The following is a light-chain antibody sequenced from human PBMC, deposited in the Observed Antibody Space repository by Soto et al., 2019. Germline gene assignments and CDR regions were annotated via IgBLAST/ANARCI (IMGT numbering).Light chain of an antibody. Sequence: EIVMTQSPATLSVSPGERVTLSCRASQSVSSRLAWYHQKPGQSPRLLIYGASTRATGIPARFSGSGSGTEFTLTISSLQSEDFGLYYCHQYNNFWTFGQGTKVDSK. CDR3: HQYNNFWT. CDR1: QSVSSR. J-gene: IGKJ1*01. V-gene: IGKV3-15*01. CDR2: GAS.